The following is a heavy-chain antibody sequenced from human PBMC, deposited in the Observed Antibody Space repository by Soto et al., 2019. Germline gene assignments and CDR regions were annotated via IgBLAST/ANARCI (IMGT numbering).Heavy chain of an antibody. J-gene: IGHJ5*02. CDR1: GFTFGDSY. Sequence: WGSPRLSCAGSGFTFGDSYMSWIRQAPGKGLEWLSYISPGSRYPAYADSVKGRFTISRDNARRSLFLQMTSLTAEDTAMYYCVRGGGGGLFDPWGQGTMVTVSS. CDR2: ISPGSRYP. CDR3: VRGGGGGLFDP. V-gene: IGHV3-11*06. D-gene: IGHD2-15*01.